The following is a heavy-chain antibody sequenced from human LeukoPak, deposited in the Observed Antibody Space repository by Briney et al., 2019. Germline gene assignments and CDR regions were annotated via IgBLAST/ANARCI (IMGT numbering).Heavy chain of an antibody. J-gene: IGHJ4*02. D-gene: IGHD6-19*01. CDR2: ISGSGGST. CDR3: AKSRNQWLVRQYFDY. Sequence: PGGSLRLSCAASGFTFSSYAMSWVRQAPGKGLEWVSAISGSGGSTYYADSVKGRFTISRDNSKNTLYPQMNSLRAEDTAVYYCAKSRNQWLVRQYFDYWGQGTLVTVSS. CDR1: GFTFSSYA. V-gene: IGHV3-23*01.